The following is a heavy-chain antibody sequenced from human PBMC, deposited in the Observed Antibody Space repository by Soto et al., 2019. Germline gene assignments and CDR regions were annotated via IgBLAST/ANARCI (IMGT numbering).Heavy chain of an antibody. CDR2: IYYTGST. CDR1: GGSISSYF. Sequence: QVQLQESGPGLVKPSETLSLTCTVSGGSISSYFWSWIRQPPGKGLEWIGYIYYTGSTNYNPSLKRLLPTSVDTSKNQFSLQLSSVIAAYTALYYCTNTNWYFDLWGRGTLATVSS. CDR3: TNTNWYFDL. V-gene: IGHV4-59*01. J-gene: IGHJ2*01. D-gene: IGHD1-26*01.